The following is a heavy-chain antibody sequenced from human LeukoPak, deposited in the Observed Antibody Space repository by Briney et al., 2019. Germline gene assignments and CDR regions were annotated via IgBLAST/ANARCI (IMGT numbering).Heavy chain of an antibody. CDR3: ARQRGSGWYHPHLF. Sequence: SETLSLTCAVSGVSLSTTNWWVWLRQSPGKGLEWIASMYYSGTTYYNPSLKSRVTISVDTYKSQLSLKLSSVTAADTAVYYCARQRGSGWYHPHLFWGQGILVTVSS. J-gene: IGHJ4*02. V-gene: IGHV4-39*01. D-gene: IGHD6-19*01. CDR2: MYYSGTT. CDR1: GVSLSTTNW.